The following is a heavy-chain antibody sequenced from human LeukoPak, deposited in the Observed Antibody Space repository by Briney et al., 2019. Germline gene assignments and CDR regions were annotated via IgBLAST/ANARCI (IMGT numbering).Heavy chain of an antibody. CDR1: GFDFSTYA. J-gene: IGHJ5*02. V-gene: IGHV3-21*01. CDR3: ARDRDGATVFDP. D-gene: IGHD4-17*01. CDR2: ISTMSNYI. Sequence: PGGSLRLSCAASGFDFSTYAINWVRQAPGKGLEWVSSISTMSNYIFYGDSVKGRFTISRDNAKNSVYLQMTSLRPEDTAVYYCARDRDGATVFDPWGQGTLVTVSS.